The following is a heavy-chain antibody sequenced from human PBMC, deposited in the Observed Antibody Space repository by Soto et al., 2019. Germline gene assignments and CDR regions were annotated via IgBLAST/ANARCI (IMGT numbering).Heavy chain of an antibody. CDR2: TYYKSKWYY. D-gene: IGHD1-1*01. CDR1: GDSVSSNSAG. J-gene: IGHJ6*03. CDR3: ARGSWDDVSGHYYMDV. V-gene: IGHV6-1*01. Sequence: SQTLSLTCAISGDSVSSNSAGWNWIRQTPSRGLEWLGRTYYKSKWYYTYAASVKSRITVSPDTSKNQFSLQLTSVTPEDTAVYYCARGSWDDVSGHYYMDVWDKGTTVTVSS.